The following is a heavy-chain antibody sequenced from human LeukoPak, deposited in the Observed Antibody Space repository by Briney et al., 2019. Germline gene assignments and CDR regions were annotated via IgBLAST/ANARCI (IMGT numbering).Heavy chain of an antibody. CDR1: GFTFSSYS. Sequence: GGSLRLSCAASGFTFSSYSMNWVRQAPGKGLEWVSYISSSSSTIYYADSVKGRFTISRDNAKNSLYLQMNSLRAEDTAVYFCARVAHFDRGMDVWGQGTTVTVSS. CDR2: ISSSSSTI. CDR3: ARVAHFDRGMDV. D-gene: IGHD3-9*01. J-gene: IGHJ6*02. V-gene: IGHV3-48*04.